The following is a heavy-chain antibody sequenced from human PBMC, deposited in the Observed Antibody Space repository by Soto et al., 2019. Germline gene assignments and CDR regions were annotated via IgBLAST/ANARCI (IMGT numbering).Heavy chain of an antibody. V-gene: IGHV4-59*08. CDR3: ARLGFCSGDRGRHDR. D-gene: IGHD2-15*01. CDR2: IHNSGIT. J-gene: IGHJ5*02. Sequence: QMQLQESGPGLVKPSETLSLTCTVPGDPMTSDHWSWIRQSPGKGLEWMGYIHNSGITYYNPSLGSRVTISLDTSKKQYSLRLTSVTAADTAVYYCARLGFCSGDRGRHDRWGQGTLVTVSS. CDR1: GDPMTSDH.